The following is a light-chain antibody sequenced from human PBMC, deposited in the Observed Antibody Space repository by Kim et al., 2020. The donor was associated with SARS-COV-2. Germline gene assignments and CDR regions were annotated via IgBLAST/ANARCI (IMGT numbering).Light chain of an antibody. CDR2: DVS. CDR3: CSYGGTYNV. V-gene: IGLV2-11*01. CDR1: SSDVGGYNY. Sequence: QSALTQPRSVSGSPGQSVTISCTGTSSDVGGYNYVSWYQQHPGKAPKFMIYDVSERPSGVPDRFSGSKSGNTASLTISGLQAEDEADYYCCSYGGTYNVFGTGTKVTVL. J-gene: IGLJ1*01.